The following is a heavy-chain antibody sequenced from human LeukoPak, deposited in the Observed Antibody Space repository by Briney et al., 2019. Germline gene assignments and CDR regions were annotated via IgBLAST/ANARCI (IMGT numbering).Heavy chain of an antibody. CDR1: GYTFTTYG. D-gene: IGHD5-18*01. V-gene: IGHV1-18*01. Sequence: ASVKVSCKASGYTFTTYGISWVRQAPGQGLEWMGWISAYNGNTNYAQKLQGRVTMTTDTSTSTAYMELRTLRSDDTAVYYCARATSYSYGYYFDYWGQGTLVTVSS. J-gene: IGHJ4*02. CDR2: ISAYNGNT. CDR3: ARATSYSYGYYFDY.